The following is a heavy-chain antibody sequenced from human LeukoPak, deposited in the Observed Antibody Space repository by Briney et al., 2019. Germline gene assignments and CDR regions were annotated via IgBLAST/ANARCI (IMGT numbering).Heavy chain of an antibody. V-gene: IGHV1-2*02. D-gene: IGHD3-22*01. J-gene: IGHJ4*02. CDR1: GYTFTGYY. Sequence: ASVKVSCKASGYTFTGYYIHWVRQAPGQGLEWKGWISTKSGVTNYAQKFQGRVNMTRDTSISTAYMEVSRLTSDDTALFYCARAVGDYYETSVFQAYWGQGTLVIVSS. CDR3: ARAVGDYYETSVFQAY. CDR2: ISTKSGVT.